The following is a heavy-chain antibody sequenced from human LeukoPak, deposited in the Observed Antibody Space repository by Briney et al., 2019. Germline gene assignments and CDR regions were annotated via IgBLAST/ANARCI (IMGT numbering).Heavy chain of an antibody. V-gene: IGHV3-9*01. CDR1: GFTVLDHA. D-gene: IGHD1-14*01. J-gene: IGHJ6*02. CDR3: IKDIRPGGMDA. CDR2: IGWSSGRI. Sequence: PGGSLRLSCVGSGFTVLDHAMHWVRQAPGKGLEWVSGIGWSSGRIDYADSVKGRFTSSRDNAKNSLYLQMNSLRAEDTAIYYCIKDIRPGGMDAWGQGITVTVSS.